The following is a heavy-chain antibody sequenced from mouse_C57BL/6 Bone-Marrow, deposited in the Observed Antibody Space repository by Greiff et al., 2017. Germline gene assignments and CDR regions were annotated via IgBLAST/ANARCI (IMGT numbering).Heavy chain of an antibody. D-gene: IGHD2-4*01. CDR3: HYYEYYFDY. CDR1: GYTFTDYY. J-gene: IGHJ2*01. Sequence: EVQLQQPGPELVKPGASVKISCKASGYTFTDYYMNWVKQSHGKSLEWIGDINPNNGGTSYNQKFKGKATLTVDKSSSTAYMELSSLTSEDSAVYYCHYYEYYFDYWGQGTTLTVSS. V-gene: IGHV1-26*01. CDR2: INPNNGGT.